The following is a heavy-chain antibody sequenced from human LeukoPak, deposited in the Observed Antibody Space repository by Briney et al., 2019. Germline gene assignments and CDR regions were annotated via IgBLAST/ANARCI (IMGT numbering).Heavy chain of an antibody. CDR3: ARVLYYDFWSGLLANYYMDV. D-gene: IGHD3-3*01. CDR1: GGTFSSYA. CDR2: IIPIFGTA. J-gene: IGHJ6*03. Sequence: ASVKVSCKASGGTFSSYAISWVRQAPGQGLEWMGGIIPIFGTANYAQKFLGRVTITTDESTSTAYMELSSLRSEDTAVYYCARVLYYDFWSGLLANYYMDVWGKGTTVTVSS. V-gene: IGHV1-69*05.